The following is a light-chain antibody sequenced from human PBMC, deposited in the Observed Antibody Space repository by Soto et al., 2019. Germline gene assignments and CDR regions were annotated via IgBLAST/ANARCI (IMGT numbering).Light chain of an antibody. CDR2: EAS. CDR1: QSVTSK. J-gene: IGKJ4*01. Sequence: EVVMTQSPATLSVSPGERATLSCRASQSVTSKLAWYQQKPGQAPRHLIYEASTRATGIPARFSGSGSGTYFTLTISSLQSEDFAVYCCQQYNNWPLTFGGGAKVEIK. V-gene: IGKV3-15*01. CDR3: QQYNNWPLT.